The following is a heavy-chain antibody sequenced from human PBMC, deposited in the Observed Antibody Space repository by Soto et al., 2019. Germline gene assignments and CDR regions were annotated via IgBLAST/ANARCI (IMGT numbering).Heavy chain of an antibody. CDR2: IYPGDSDT. D-gene: IGHD3-9*01. V-gene: IGHV5-51*01. J-gene: IGHJ5*02. CDR3: ARCTLSYYDILTGYYTPGWFDP. CDR1: GYSFTSYW. Sequence: GESLKISCKGSGYSFTSYWIGWVRQMPGKGLEWMGIIYPGDSDTRYSPSFQGQVTISADKSISTAYLQWSSLKASDTAMYYCARCTLSYYDILTGYYTPGWFDPWGQGTLVTVS.